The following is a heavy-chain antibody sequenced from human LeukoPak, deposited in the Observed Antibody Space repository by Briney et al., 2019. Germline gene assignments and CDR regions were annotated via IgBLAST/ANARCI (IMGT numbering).Heavy chain of an antibody. J-gene: IGHJ4*02. CDR2: IYYSGST. V-gene: IGHV4-31*03. Sequence: SETLSLTCTVSGGSISSGGYSWSWIRQHPGKGLEWIGYIYYSGSTYYNPSLKSRVTISVDTSKNQFSLKLSSVTAADTAVYYCARWGVGATTIDYWGQGTLVTVSS. CDR1: GGSISSGGYS. CDR3: ARWGVGATTIDY. D-gene: IGHD1-26*01.